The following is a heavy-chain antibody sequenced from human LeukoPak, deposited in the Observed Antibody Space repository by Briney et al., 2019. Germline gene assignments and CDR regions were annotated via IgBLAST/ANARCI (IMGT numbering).Heavy chain of an antibody. CDR1: GFTFNNYA. CDR2: ISVRDGDT. D-gene: IGHD1-20*01. CDR3: ARRSHLTGYFDY. J-gene: IGHJ4*02. V-gene: IGHV3-23*01. Sequence: PWGSLRLSCAASGFTFNNYAMSWVRQAPGKGLEWLSAISVRDGDTHYAASLEGRFTISSDNSKNTVYLQMQSLRAEDTAVYYCARRSHLTGYFDYWGQGTLVTVPS.